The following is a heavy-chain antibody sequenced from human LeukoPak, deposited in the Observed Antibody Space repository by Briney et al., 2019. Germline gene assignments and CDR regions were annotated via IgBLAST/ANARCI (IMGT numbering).Heavy chain of an antibody. CDR3: ARSGYSSTWGGFDY. V-gene: IGHV4-59*01. D-gene: IGHD6-13*01. CDR1: GGSISSYY. CDR2: IYYSVTT. J-gene: IGHJ4*02. Sequence: PSETLSLTCTVSGGSISSYYWSWIRQPPGKGLEWIGYIYYSVTTNYSPSLKSRVTISVDTSKNQFSLKLSSVTAADTAVYYCARSGYSSTWGGFDYWGQGTLVTVSS.